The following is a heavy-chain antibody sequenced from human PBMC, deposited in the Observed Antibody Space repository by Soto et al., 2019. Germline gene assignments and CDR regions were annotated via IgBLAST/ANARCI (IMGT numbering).Heavy chain of an antibody. D-gene: IGHD4-17*01. J-gene: IGHJ5*02. CDR1: GGTFSSYA. V-gene: IGHV1-69*01. Sequence: QVQLVQSGAEVKKPGSSVKVSCKASGGTFSSYAISWVRQAPGQGLEWMGGIIPIFGTANYAQKFQGRVTITADESTCTAYMELSSLRSEDTAVYYCARGGLLPGGPTVTPLAWFDPWGQGTLVTVSS. CDR2: IIPIFGTA. CDR3: ARGGLLPGGPTVTPLAWFDP.